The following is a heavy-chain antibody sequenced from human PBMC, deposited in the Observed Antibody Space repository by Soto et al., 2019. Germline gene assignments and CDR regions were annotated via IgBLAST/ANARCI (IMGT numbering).Heavy chain of an antibody. CDR2: IIPIFGTA. CDR1: GGTFSSYA. Sequence: QVQLVQSGAEVKKPGSSVKVSCKASGGTFSSYAISWVRQAPGQGLEWMGGIIPIFGTANYAQKFQGRVTITADESTSTAYMEPSSLRSEDTSVYYCARSEDPQWYRGPAFDIWGQGTMVTVSS. CDR3: ARSEDPQWYRGPAFDI. J-gene: IGHJ3*02. D-gene: IGHD1-26*01. V-gene: IGHV1-69*01.